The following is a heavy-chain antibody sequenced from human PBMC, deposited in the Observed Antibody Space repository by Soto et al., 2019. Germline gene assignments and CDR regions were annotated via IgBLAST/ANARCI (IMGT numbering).Heavy chain of an antibody. Sequence: QVQLVQSGDEVKKPGASVKVSCKASGYIFVNYGIAWVRQAPRQGLEWMGWISPYTGNTHSASKVQGRLTMTTDTSTSTAYMDMESLTSDDTAVYYCVMVDNYVTPTPQDVWGQGTTVTVSS. CDR2: ISPYTGNT. CDR3: VMVDNYVTPTPQDV. V-gene: IGHV1-18*01. J-gene: IGHJ6*02. CDR1: GYIFVNYG. D-gene: IGHD3-16*01.